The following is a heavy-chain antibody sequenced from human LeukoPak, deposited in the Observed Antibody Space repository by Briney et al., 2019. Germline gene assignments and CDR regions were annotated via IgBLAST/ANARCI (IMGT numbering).Heavy chain of an antibody. Sequence: GRSLRLSCAASGFTFDDYAMHWVRQAPGKGLEWVSGITWNSGRKGYADSVKGRFTISRDNAKNSLYLQMNSLRPEDTALYYCVKDAPAVGVTGYYAMDVWGQGTTVTVPS. CDR1: GFTFDDYA. CDR2: ITWNSGRK. D-gene: IGHD1-26*01. CDR3: VKDAPAVGVTGYYAMDV. V-gene: IGHV3-9*01. J-gene: IGHJ6*02.